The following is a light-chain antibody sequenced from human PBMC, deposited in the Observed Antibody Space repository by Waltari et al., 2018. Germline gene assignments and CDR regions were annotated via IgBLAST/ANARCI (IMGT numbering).Light chain of an antibody. J-gene: IGKJ2*01. CDR2: GAT. CDR1: QSVSSN. Sequence: EIVMTQSPATLSVSPGERATLSCRASQSVSSNLAWYQQQPGQAPRLLIYGATTRATGIPARFSGSGSGTEFTLTISSLQSEDFAIYYCQQYNNWPPQDAFGQGTKLGIK. V-gene: IGKV3-15*01. CDR3: QQYNNWPPQDA.